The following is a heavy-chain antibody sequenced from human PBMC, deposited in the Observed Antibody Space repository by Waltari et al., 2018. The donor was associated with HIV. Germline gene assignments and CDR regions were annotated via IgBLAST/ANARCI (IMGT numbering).Heavy chain of an antibody. D-gene: IGHD1-26*01. CDR3: ARERWELLRDDAFDI. CDR2: INSDGSTT. V-gene: IGHV3-74*01. CDR1: GFIFSSFW. Sequence: EVQLVESGGGSVQPGGSRRLSCIASGFIFSSFWMNWVRQALGKGLVWVSRINSDGSTTTYADYVKGRFTISRDNAKNTLYLQMNSLRAKDTAVYYCARERWELLRDDAFDIWGQGTLVTVSS. J-gene: IGHJ3*02.